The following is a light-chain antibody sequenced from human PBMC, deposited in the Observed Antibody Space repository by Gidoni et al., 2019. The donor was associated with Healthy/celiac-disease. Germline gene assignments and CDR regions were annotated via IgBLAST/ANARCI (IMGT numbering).Light chain of an antibody. J-gene: IGLJ2*01. CDR1: SSNIRAGYD. Sequence: QSVLMQPPSASGAAWQRVTISCTGTSSNIRAGYDVHWYQQLPGTAPKLLIYGNRNRPSGVPDRFSGSKSGTSASLAITVLQAEDEADYYCQSYDSSLSGSMVFGGGTKLTVL. CDR3: QSYDSSLSGSMV. V-gene: IGLV1-40*01. CDR2: GNR.